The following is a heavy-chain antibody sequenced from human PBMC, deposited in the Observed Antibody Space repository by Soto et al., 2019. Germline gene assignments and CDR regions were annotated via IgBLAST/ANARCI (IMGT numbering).Heavy chain of an antibody. D-gene: IGHD1-26*01. CDR2: IYYSGST. CDR1: GGSIISISYY. J-gene: IGHJ5*01. CDR3: ARQGVLWELLRDRGDWFDP. Sequence: QLQLQESGPGLVKPSETLSLTCTVSGGSIISISYYWGWIRQPPGYGLEWIGSIYYSGSTYYNPSHQRRLTISVDTSKHQFTLNLRPVTAEDTAVYYCARQGVLWELLRDRGDWFDPWGPGTLVTVSS. V-gene: IGHV4-39*01.